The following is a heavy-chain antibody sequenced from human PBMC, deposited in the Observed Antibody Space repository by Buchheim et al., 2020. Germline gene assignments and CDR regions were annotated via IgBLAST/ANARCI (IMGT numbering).Heavy chain of an antibody. J-gene: IGHJ6*02. CDR3: AKDRYSGSYNSTGNYYYYGMDV. Sequence: QVQLVESGGGVVQPGRSLRLSCAASGFTFSSYGMHWVRQAPGKGLEWVAVISYDGSNKYYADSVKGRFTISRDNSKNTRYLQMNSLRAEDTAVYYCAKDRYSGSYNSTGNYYYYGMDVWGQETT. D-gene: IGHD1-26*01. CDR2: ISYDGSNK. CDR1: GFTFSSYG. V-gene: IGHV3-30*18.